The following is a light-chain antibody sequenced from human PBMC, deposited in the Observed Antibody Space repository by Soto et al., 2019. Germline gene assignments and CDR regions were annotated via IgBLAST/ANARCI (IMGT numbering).Light chain of an antibody. J-gene: IGKJ5*01. CDR3: QQLSNWPPEGT. CDR2: DAS. CDR1: QSVSSY. Sequence: EILLTQSPATLSLSPGERATLSCRASQSVSSYLAWYQQKPGQAPRLLIYDASNRATGIPARFSGSGSGTDFTLTISSLEPEDFAVYYCQQLSNWPPEGTFGQGTRLEIK. V-gene: IGKV3-11*01.